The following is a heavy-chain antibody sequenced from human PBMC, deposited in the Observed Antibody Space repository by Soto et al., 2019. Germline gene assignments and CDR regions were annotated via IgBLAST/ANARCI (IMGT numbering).Heavy chain of an antibody. CDR2: INPNSGGT. CDR3: ARALMGATTVYYYYYGMDV. D-gene: IGHD1-26*01. Sequence: QVQLVQSGAEVKKPGASVKVSCKASGYTFTGYYMHWVRQAPGQGLEWMGWINPNSGGTNYAQKFQGWVTMTRDTSISTAYMELSRLRSDDTAVYYCARALMGATTVYYYYYGMDVWGQGTTVTVSS. J-gene: IGHJ6*02. CDR1: GYTFTGYY. V-gene: IGHV1-2*04.